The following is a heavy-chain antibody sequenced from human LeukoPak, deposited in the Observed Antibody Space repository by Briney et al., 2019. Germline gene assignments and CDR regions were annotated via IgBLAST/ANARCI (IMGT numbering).Heavy chain of an antibody. J-gene: IGHJ4*02. CDR3: ARHESKDGYRGFDY. Sequence: SETLSLTCTVSGGSMSYYYWSWIRQPPGKGLEWIGYIYHSGSTNYNSSLKSRVTISVDRSKKLFSLSLSSMTAADTAVYYCARHESKDGYRGFDYWGQGTLVTASS. CDR2: IYHSGST. CDR1: GGSMSYYY. D-gene: IGHD5-24*01. V-gene: IGHV4-59*08.